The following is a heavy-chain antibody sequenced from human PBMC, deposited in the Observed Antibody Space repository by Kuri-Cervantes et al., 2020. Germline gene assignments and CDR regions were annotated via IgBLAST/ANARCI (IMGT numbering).Heavy chain of an antibody. Sequence: ASVKVSCKASGYTFTSYGISWVRQAPGQGLEWMGWISAYNGNTIYAQKFQGRVTMTEDTSTDTAYMELSSLRSEDTAVYYCATRAPYIVVVPAAANAFDIWGQGTMVPSPQ. V-gene: IGHV1-18*01. D-gene: IGHD2-2*01. J-gene: IGHJ3*02. CDR1: GYTFTSYG. CDR3: ATRAPYIVVVPAAANAFDI. CDR2: ISAYNGNT.